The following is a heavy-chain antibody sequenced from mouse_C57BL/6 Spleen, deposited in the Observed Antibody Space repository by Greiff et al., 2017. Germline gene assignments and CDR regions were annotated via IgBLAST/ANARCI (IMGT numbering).Heavy chain of an antibody. V-gene: IGHV1-19*01. CDR3: ARGGLLPGAWFAY. CDR1: GYTFTDYY. Sequence: VQLKESGPVLVKPGASVKMSCKASGYTFTDYYMNWVKQSHGKSLEWIGVINPYNGGTSYNQKFKGKATLTVDKSSSTAYMELNSLTSEDSSVYYGARGGLLPGAWFAYWGQGTLVTVSA. J-gene: IGHJ3*01. CDR2: INPYNGGT. D-gene: IGHD2-3*01.